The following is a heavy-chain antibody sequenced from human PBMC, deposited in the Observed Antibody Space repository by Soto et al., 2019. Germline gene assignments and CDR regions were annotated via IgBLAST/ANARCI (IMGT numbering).Heavy chain of an antibody. CDR3: ARHRAAGDV. J-gene: IGHJ4*02. CDR2: INPTGGST. Sequence: QVQLVQYGAEVKKPGASVKVSCKASGYTFINYYIHWVRQAPGHGLEWMAIINPTGGSTNYAQKFQGRLTLTMDTSTTTVYMELSSLTSEDTAIYYCARHRAAGDVWGQGTLVTVSS. D-gene: IGHD2-8*02. CDR1: GYTFINYY. V-gene: IGHV1-46*01.